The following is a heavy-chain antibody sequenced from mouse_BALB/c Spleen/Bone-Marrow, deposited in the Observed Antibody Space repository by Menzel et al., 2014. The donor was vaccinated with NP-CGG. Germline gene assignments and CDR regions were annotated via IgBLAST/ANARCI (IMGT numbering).Heavy chain of an antibody. CDR3: ARQRGYAYAMDY. J-gene: IGHJ4*01. Sequence: EVHLVESGGGLVKPGGSLKLSCAASGFVFSSYDMSWVRQTPEKRLEWVATISSGGSYTYYPDSVKGRFTISRDNARNTLYLQMSSPKSEDTAMYYCARQRGYAYAMDYWGQGTSVTVSS. CDR2: ISSGGSYT. D-gene: IGHD2-2*01. V-gene: IGHV5-9*02. CDR1: GFVFSSYD.